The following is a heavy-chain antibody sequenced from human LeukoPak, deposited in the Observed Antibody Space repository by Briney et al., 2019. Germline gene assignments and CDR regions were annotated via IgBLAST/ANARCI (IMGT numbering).Heavy chain of an antibody. Sequence: VSVKVSCKASGYTFTGYYMHWVRQAPGQGLEWMGWINPNSGGTNYAQKFQGRVTMTRDTSISTAYMELSRLRSDDTAVYYCARALYDILTGYYFGLGYWGQGTLVTVSS. V-gene: IGHV1-2*02. J-gene: IGHJ4*02. D-gene: IGHD3-9*01. CDR1: GYTFTGYY. CDR2: INPNSGGT. CDR3: ARALYDILTGYYFGLGY.